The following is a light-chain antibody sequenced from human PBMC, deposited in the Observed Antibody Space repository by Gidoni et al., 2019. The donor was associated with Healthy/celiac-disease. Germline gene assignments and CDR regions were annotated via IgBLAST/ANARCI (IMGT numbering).Light chain of an antibody. V-gene: IGLV2-14*01. Sequence: QSDLTQPASVSGSPGPSITISCTGTSSDVGGYNYGSWYQQHPGKAPKLMIYDVSKRPSGVSNRFSGSKSGNPASLTISGLQAEDEADYYCSLYTSSSTWVFGGGTKLTVL. CDR3: SLYTSSSTWV. CDR1: SSDVGGYNY. J-gene: IGLJ3*02. CDR2: DVS.